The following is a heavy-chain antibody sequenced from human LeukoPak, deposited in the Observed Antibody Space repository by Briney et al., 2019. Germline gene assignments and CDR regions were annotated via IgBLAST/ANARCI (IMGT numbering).Heavy chain of an antibody. CDR2: ITGRGDST. CDR1: GFTFRSYG. D-gene: IGHD1-1*01. J-gene: IGHJ4*02. Sequence: GGTLRLSCAAAGFTFRSYGMTWVRQAPGKGLEWVSSITGRGDSTYYADSVKGRFIISRDNSKDTLYLQMNSLRAEDTAIYYCAKLENWGQGTLVTVSS. CDR3: AKLEN. V-gene: IGHV3-23*01.